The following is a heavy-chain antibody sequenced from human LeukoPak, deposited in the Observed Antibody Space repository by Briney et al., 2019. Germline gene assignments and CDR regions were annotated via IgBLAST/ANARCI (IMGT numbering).Heavy chain of an antibody. Sequence: GGSLRLSCAVSGFTFSSNYMSWVRQAPGKGLEWVSVLYNGGNTYYADSVKGRFTVSRDNSKNTLYLQMNSLRAEDTAVYYCARYDGGSGPFDYWGQGTLVTVSS. CDR2: LYNGGNT. CDR3: ARYDGGSGPFDY. V-gene: IGHV3-53*01. D-gene: IGHD3-10*01. J-gene: IGHJ4*02. CDR1: GFTFSSNY.